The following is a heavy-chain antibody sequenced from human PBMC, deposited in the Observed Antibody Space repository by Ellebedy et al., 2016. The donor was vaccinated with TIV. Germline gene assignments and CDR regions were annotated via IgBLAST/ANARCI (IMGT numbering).Heavy chain of an antibody. CDR2: INTDTGNT. V-gene: IGHV1-3*04. CDR1: GYTFALYT. Sequence: AASVKVSCKASGYTFALYTMQWVRQAPGQRREWLGWINTDTGNTEYSQHFQGRVTFTTDTAASTVYMSLSNLGTENTAVYYCAKDSGDTGDFDYWGQGTLVTVSS. D-gene: IGHD1-26*01. J-gene: IGHJ4*02. CDR3: AKDSGDTGDFDY.